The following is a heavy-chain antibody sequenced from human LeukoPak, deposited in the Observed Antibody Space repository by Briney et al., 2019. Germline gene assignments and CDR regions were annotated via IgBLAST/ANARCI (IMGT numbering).Heavy chain of an antibody. J-gene: IGHJ4*02. CDR2: IYYSGST. D-gene: IGHD3-16*01. V-gene: IGHV4-30-4*01. Sequence: SQTLSLTCTVSGGSISSGDYYWSWLRQPPGKGLEWIGYIYYSGSTYFNPSLKSRVTISVETSKNQFSLKLSSVTAADTAVYYCARVPVYRGTYFDYWGQGTLVTVSS. CDR1: GGSISSGDYY. CDR3: ARVPVYRGTYFDY.